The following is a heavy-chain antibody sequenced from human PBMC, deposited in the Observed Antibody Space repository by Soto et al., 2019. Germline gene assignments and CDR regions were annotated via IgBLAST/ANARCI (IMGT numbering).Heavy chain of an antibody. CDR3: AKVRGPSYSYYSMDV. V-gene: IGHV3-23*01. D-gene: IGHD3-16*01. CDR1: GFTFGSYA. Sequence: EVQLLESGGGLVQPGGSLRLSCAASGFTFGSYAMNWLRQAPGGGLECVSFISGSGRTTYYADSVKGRFTVSRDNSKNTLYLQMNSLRAEDTVLYYSAKVRGPSYSYYSMDVWGKGTTVTVSS. J-gene: IGHJ6*03. CDR2: ISGSGRTT.